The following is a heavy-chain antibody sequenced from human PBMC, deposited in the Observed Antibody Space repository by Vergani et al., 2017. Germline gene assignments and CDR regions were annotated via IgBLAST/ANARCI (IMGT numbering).Heavy chain of an antibody. Sequence: EVQLVESGGGLVQPGGSLRLSCAASGFTFSSYDMHWVRHATGKGLEWVSAIGTAGDTYYPGSVKGRFTISRENAKNSLYLQMNSLRAGDTAVYYCARDSLSSDGDYLSNGMDVWGQGTTVTVSS. D-gene: IGHD4-17*01. CDR2: IGTAGDT. CDR3: ARDSLSSDGDYLSNGMDV. J-gene: IGHJ6*02. CDR1: GFTFSSYD. V-gene: IGHV3-13*01.